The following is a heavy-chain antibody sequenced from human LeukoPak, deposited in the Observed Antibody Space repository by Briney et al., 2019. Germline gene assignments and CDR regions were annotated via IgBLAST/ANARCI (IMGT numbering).Heavy chain of an antibody. J-gene: IGHJ4*02. CDR1: GFTFSSYG. V-gene: IGHV3-30*02. CDR3: AKEDSIFGVVIAPFDY. Sequence: GGSLRLSCAASGFTFSSYGMHWVRQAPGKGLEWVAFIRYNGSNKYYADSVKGRFTISRDNSKNTLYLQMNSLRAEDTAVYYCAKEDSIFGVVIAPFDYWGQGTLVTVSS. CDR2: IRYNGSNK. D-gene: IGHD3-3*01.